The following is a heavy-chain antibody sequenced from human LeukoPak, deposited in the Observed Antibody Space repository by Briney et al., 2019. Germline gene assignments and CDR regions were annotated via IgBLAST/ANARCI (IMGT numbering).Heavy chain of an antibody. Sequence: GWSLRLSCAASGFTFSSYAMSWVRQAPGKGLEWVSAISGSGGSTYYADSVKGRFTISRDNSKNTLYLQMNTLRAEDTAVYYCAKGARLWFGEAGVDYWGQGTPVTVSS. CDR2: ISGSGGST. D-gene: IGHD3-10*01. J-gene: IGHJ4*02. CDR3: AKGARLWFGEAGVDY. CDR1: GFTFSSYA. V-gene: IGHV3-23*01.